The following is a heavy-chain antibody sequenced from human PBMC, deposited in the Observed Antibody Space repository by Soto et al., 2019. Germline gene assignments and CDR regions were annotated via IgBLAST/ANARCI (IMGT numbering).Heavy chain of an antibody. CDR2: ISSTGATI. Sequence: QVRLVESGGGLVKPGGSLRLSCAASGFTFTDYYMSWFRQAPGKGLEWVSQISSTGATIYYADSVKGRFTISQDNAENSLYLQMTSLRGEDTAMYYCALRFMVRGAFDPWGQGTLVTVSS. CDR1: GFTFTDYY. J-gene: IGHJ5*02. D-gene: IGHD3-10*01. V-gene: IGHV3-11*01. CDR3: ALRFMVRGAFDP.